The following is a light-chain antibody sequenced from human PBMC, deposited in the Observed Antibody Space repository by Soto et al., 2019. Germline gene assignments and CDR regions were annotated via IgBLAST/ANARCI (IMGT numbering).Light chain of an antibody. CDR1: QTVGNY. J-gene: IGKJ3*01. V-gene: IGKV3-11*01. CDR3: QQRKNRVT. Sequence: EIVLTQSPATLSLSPGERATLACRASQTVGNYLAWYQQKPGQAPRLLIYDASSRATGVPARFSGSGSGTDFTLTISSLEPEDFAVYYCQQRKNRVTFGPGTTVDIK. CDR2: DAS.